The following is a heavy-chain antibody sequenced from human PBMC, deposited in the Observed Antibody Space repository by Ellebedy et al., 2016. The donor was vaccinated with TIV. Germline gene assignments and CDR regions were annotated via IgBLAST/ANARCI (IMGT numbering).Heavy chain of an antibody. V-gene: IGHV4-59*01. D-gene: IGHD1-26*01. J-gene: IGHJ3*02. Sequence: MPSETLSLTCTVSAGSISSYYWSWIRQPPGTGLEWVGYISYSWSPNYNPPLKRQVSISVDTSKNQFSLRLTSVTAEDTAVYYCARVVWEQPVSYAFDIWGQGTMVTVSS. CDR3: ARVVWEQPVSYAFDI. CDR2: ISYSWSP. CDR1: AGSISSYY.